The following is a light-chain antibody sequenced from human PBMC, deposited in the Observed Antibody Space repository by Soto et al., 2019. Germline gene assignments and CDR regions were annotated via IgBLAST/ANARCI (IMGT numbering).Light chain of an antibody. CDR1: QSIGSW. CDR3: QQRSNWVT. V-gene: IGKV1-5*03. J-gene: IGKJ3*01. CDR2: KAS. Sequence: DIQMTQSPSSLSASVGDRVTITCRASQSIGSWVAWYQQKPGRAPNLLIHKASHLESGVPSRFSGSGSGTEFTLTISSLEPEDFAVYYCQQRSNWVTFGPGTKVDIK.